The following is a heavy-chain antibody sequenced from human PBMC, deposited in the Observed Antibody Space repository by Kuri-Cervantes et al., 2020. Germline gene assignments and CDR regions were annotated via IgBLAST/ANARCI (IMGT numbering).Heavy chain of an antibody. CDR3: AKDTLRVVAASVNYYYYYGMDV. Sequence: LSLTCAASGFTFSSYAMHWVRQAPGKGLEWVAVISYDGSNKYYADSVKGRFTISRDNSKNTLYLQMNSLRAEDTAVYYCAKDTLRVVAASVNYYYYYGMDVWGQGTTVTVSS. CDR1: GFTFSSYA. J-gene: IGHJ6*02. CDR2: ISYDGSNK. V-gene: IGHV3-30*04. D-gene: IGHD2-15*01.